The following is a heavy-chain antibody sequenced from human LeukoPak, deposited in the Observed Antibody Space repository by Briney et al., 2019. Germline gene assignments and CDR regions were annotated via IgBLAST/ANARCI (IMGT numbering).Heavy chain of an antibody. J-gene: IGHJ4*02. CDR3: ARDQGYNWNYGPDY. CDR1: GFTFSSYT. V-gene: IGHV3-30-3*01. Sequence: PGRSLRLSCAASGFTFSSYTIHWVRQPPGKGLEWVAVISFDGSNKYYADSVKGRFTISRDNSKNTLYLQMNSLRAEDTAVYYCARDQGYNWNYGPDYWGQGTLVTVSS. D-gene: IGHD1-7*01. CDR2: ISFDGSNK.